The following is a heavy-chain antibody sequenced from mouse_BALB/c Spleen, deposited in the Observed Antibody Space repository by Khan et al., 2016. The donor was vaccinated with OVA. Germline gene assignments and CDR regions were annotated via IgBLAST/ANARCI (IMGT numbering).Heavy chain of an antibody. V-gene: IGHV5-6*01. Sequence: EVELVESGGDLVKPGGSLKLSCAASGFTFSTYGMSWVRQAPDKRLEWVATVSTGGSYTYYPASVKGRFTISRDNATNPLYLQLSGLTSEDTAMFYCTRLAYYYDCEGFAYWGQGTLVTVSA. CDR1: GFTFSTYG. J-gene: IGHJ3*01. CDR3: TRLAYYYDCEGFAY. CDR2: VSTGGSYT. D-gene: IGHD1-1*01.